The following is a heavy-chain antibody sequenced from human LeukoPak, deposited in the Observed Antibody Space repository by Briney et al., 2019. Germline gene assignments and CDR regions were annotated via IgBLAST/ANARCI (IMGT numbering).Heavy chain of an antibody. CDR3: ARGVAVAGGFDY. CDR2: IYHSGST. CDR1: GYSISSGYY. D-gene: IGHD6-19*01. Sequence: SETLSLTCAVSGYSISSGYYWGWIRQPPGKGLEWIGSIYHSGSTYYNSSLKSRVTISVDTSKNQFSLKLSSVTAADTAVYYCARGVAVAGGFDYWGQGTLVTVSS. J-gene: IGHJ4*02. V-gene: IGHV4-38-2*01.